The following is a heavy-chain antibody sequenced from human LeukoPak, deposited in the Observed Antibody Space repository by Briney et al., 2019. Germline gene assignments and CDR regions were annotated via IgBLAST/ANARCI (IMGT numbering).Heavy chain of an antibody. V-gene: IGHV4-39*07. CDR3: ARVGGDYDVLSGTQYFDY. D-gene: IGHD3-3*01. J-gene: IGHJ4*02. Sequence: SETLSLTCSVSGGSISNRTYYWGWIRQPPGKGLEWNGSVYYDGSTYYTASLKSRVTISVDTSKNQFSLKLSSVTAADTAVYYCARVGGDYDVLSGTQYFDYWGQGTLVTVSS. CDR2: VYYDGST. CDR1: GGSISNRTYY.